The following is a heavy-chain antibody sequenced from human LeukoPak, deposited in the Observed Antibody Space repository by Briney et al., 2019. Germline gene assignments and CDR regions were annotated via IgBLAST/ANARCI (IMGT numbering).Heavy chain of an antibody. D-gene: IGHD1-1*01. J-gene: IGHJ4*02. CDR3: ARGWPTRGVYFDY. CDR1: GFSVTRTY. Sequence: GGSLRLPCFVSGFSVTRTYMSWVRQTPGKGLEWVSVIYSDGTTHYADSVKGRFTISRDNAKNSLYLQMNSLRAEDTAVYYCARGWPTRGVYFDYWGQGTLVTVSS. V-gene: IGHV3-53*01. CDR2: IYSDGTT.